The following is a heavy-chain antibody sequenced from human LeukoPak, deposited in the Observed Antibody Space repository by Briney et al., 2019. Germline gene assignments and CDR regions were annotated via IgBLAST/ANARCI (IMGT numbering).Heavy chain of an antibody. CDR2: IYHSGST. J-gene: IGHJ4*02. D-gene: IGHD3-22*01. CDR1: GGSIRSSNW. Sequence: SETLSLTCAVSGGSIRSSNWWSWVRQPPGKGLEWIGEIYHSGSTNYNPSLKSRVTISVDTSKNQFPLKLSSVTAADTAVYYCARVAYYYDSSGYSYYFDYWGQGTLVTVSS. CDR3: ARVAYYYDSSGYSYYFDY. V-gene: IGHV4-4*02.